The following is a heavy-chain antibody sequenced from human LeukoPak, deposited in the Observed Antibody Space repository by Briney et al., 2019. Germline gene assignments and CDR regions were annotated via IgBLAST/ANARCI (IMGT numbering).Heavy chain of an antibody. J-gene: IGHJ4*02. CDR1: GFTFSSYS. V-gene: IGHV3-66*01. CDR2: IYSGGST. Sequence: GGSLRLSCAASGFTFSSYSMNWVRQAPGKGLEWVSVIYSGGSTYYADSVKGRFTISRDNSKNTLYLQMNSLRAEDTAVYYCARVGLIAAAADYWGQGTLVTVSS. D-gene: IGHD6-13*01. CDR3: ARVGLIAAAADY.